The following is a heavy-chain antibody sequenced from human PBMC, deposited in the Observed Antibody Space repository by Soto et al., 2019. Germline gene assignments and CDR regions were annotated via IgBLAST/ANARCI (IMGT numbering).Heavy chain of an antibody. V-gene: IGHV5-10-1*01. J-gene: IGHJ4*02. CDR2: IDPSDSYT. Sequence: GESLKISCHGSGYSFAIYWINWVRQMPGKGLEWMGRIDPSDSYTDYSPSFKGHVTISVDKSTNTAYLQWSSLKASDTAMYFCARRMEVAGFDSWGQGTLVTVSS. CDR3: ARRMEVAGFDS. D-gene: IGHD6-19*01. CDR1: GYSFAIYW.